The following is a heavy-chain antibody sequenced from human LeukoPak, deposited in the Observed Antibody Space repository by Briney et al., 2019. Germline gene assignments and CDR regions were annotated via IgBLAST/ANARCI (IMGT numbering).Heavy chain of an antibody. CDR3: ARHYGDYVIWTNWFDP. D-gene: IGHD4-17*01. CDR1: GGSISSSSYY. V-gene: IGHV4-39*07. J-gene: IGHJ5*02. CDR2: IYYSGST. Sequence: SETLSLTCTVSGGSISSSSYYWGWIRQPPGKGLEWIGSIYYSGSTYYNPSLKSRVTISVDTSKNQFSLKLSSVTAADTAVYYCARHYGDYVIWTNWFDPWGQGTLVTVSS.